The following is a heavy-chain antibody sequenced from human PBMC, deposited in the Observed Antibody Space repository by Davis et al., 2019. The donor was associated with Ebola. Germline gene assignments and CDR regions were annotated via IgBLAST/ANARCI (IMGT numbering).Heavy chain of an antibody. CDR2: INAGNGNT. CDR3: ARAKQTDDFWSGYSPFDY. J-gene: IGHJ4*02. D-gene: IGHD3-3*01. V-gene: IGHV1-3*01. Sequence: AASVKVSCKASGYTFTNYAMHWVRQAPGQRLEWMGWINAGNGNTKYSQKFQGRVTITRDTSANIIYMELSSLRSEDTAFYHCARAKQTDDFWSGYSPFDYWGQGTLVTVSS. CDR1: GYTFTNYA.